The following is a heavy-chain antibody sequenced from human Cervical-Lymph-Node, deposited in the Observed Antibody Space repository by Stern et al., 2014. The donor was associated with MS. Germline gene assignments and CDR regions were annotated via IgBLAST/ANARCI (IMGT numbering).Heavy chain of an antibody. CDR3: ARDCGDDCYPGNYYYYGMDV. D-gene: IGHD2-21*02. Sequence: VQLVQSGAEVKKPGASMKVSCKASGYSFTSYSMHWVRQAPGQGLEWMGIINPSGGSTTYAQKFQGRVTMTRGTSTSTVYMELSSLTSEDTAVYYCARDCGDDCYPGNYYYYGMDVWGQGTTVTVSS. V-gene: IGHV1-46*01. CDR1: GYSFTSYS. CDR2: INPSGGST. J-gene: IGHJ6*02.